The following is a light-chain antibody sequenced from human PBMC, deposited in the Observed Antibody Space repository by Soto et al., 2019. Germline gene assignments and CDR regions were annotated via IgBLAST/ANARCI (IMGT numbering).Light chain of an antibody. V-gene: IGKV3-15*01. CDR3: QEYNNCPLT. CDR2: GAS. J-gene: IGKJ4*01. CDR1: QSVSSN. Sequence: EIVMTHSPATLSVSPGERATLSCRASQSVSSNLAWYQQKPGQAPRLLVYGASTRATGIPARFSGSGSGTEITLTISSLQYEDVAVYYCQEYNNCPLTFGGGTKVEIK.